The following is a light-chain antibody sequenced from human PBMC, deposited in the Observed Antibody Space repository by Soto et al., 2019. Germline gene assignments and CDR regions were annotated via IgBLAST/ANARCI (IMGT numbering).Light chain of an antibody. CDR1: SSNIGSNY. J-gene: IGLJ2*01. CDR2: RNN. Sequence: QSVLTQTPSASGTPGQRVTISCSGSSSNIGSNYVYWYQHLQGTAPKLLIYRNNQRPSGVPDRFSGSKSGTSVSLAISGLRSEDEADYYCAAWDDSLSGHVVFGGGTQLTVL. V-gene: IGLV1-47*01. CDR3: AAWDDSLSGHVV.